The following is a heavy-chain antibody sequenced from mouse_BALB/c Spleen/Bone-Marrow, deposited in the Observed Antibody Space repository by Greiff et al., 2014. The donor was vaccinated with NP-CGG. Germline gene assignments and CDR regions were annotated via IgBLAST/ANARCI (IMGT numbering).Heavy chain of an antibody. Sequence: QVQLQQSGAELVKPRASVKLSCKTSGYTFTSYYMYWVKQRPGQGLEWMGEINPSNGGTNFNEKFKSRATLTVDKSSSTAYMQLSSLTSEDSAVYYCTRGSNWDFDYWGQGTTLTVSS. CDR1: GYTFTSYY. CDR3: TRGSNWDFDY. J-gene: IGHJ2*01. V-gene: IGHV1-53*01. D-gene: IGHD4-1*02. CDR2: INPSNGGT.